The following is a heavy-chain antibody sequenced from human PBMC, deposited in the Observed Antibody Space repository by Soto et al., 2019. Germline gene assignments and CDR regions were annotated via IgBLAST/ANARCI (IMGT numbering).Heavy chain of an antibody. Sequence: SETLSLTCAVSGGSISSGGYSWSWIRQPPGKGLEWIGYIYHSGSTYYNPSLKSRVTISVDTSKNQFSLKLSSVTAADTAVYYCASYKTGAAFDIWGQGTMVTVSS. V-gene: IGHV4-30-2*01. CDR1: GGSISSGGYS. CDR3: ASYKTGAAFDI. CDR2: IYHSGST. J-gene: IGHJ3*02. D-gene: IGHD2-8*02.